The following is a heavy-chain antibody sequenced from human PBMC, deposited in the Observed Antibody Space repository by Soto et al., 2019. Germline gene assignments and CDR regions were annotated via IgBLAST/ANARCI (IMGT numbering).Heavy chain of an antibody. CDR3: ADWLVY. CDR2: IYSGGST. Sequence: YMSWVRQAPGKGLEWVSVIYSGGSTYYADSVKGRFTISRDSSKNTLYLQMNSLRAEDTAVYYCADWLVYWGQGTLVTVSS. V-gene: IGHV3-66*01. D-gene: IGHD3-9*01. CDR1: Y. J-gene: IGHJ4*02.